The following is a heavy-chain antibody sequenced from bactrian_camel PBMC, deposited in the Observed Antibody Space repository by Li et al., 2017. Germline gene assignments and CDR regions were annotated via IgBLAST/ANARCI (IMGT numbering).Heavy chain of an antibody. J-gene: IGHJ4*01. V-gene: IGHV3-2*01. CDR3: AVRYGLGAKRGGYNY. CDR1: GFTFTNYY. Sequence: QVQLVESGGGLVQPGGSLRLSCAASGFTFTNYYMSWVRQAPGKGLEWVSSISSGGSNTYYADSVKGRFTISRDNAKNMVYLQMNSLKSEDTALYYCAVRYGLGAKRGGYNYWGQGTQVTVS. CDR2: ISSGGSNT. D-gene: IGHD3*01.